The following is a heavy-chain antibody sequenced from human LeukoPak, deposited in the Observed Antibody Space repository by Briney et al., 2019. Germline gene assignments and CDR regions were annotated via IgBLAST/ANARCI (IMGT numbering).Heavy chain of an antibody. CDR1: GFTFSSYS. J-gene: IGHJ4*02. CDR3: ARTRGVGLRSEHYFDY. D-gene: IGHD4-17*01. Sequence: GGSLRLSCAASGFTFSSYSMNWARQAPGKGLEWVSSISSSSSYIYYADSVKGRFTISRDNAKNSLYLQMNSLRAEDTAVYYCARTRGVGLRSEHYFDYWGQGTLVTVSS. V-gene: IGHV3-21*01. CDR2: ISSSSSYI.